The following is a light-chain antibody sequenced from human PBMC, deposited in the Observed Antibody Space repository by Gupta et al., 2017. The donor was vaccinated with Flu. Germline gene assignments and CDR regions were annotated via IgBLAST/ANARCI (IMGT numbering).Light chain of an antibody. V-gene: IGLV2-8*01. CDR3: SSYGGSNNFVV. J-gene: IGLJ2*01. CDR1: SSDVGGYNY. CDR2: EVS. Sequence: QPALPQPPSASGSPGQPVTIPCPGPSSDVGGYNYVSWYQHHPGKAPKVIIYEVSKRPSGVPDRFSGSKSGNTASLTVSGLQAEDEADYYCSSYGGSNNFVVFGGGTKLTVL.